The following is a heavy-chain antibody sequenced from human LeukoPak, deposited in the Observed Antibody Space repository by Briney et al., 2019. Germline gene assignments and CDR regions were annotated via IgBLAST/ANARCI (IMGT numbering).Heavy chain of an antibody. Sequence: SETLSLTCAVSGYSISSGYYWGWIRPPPGKGLEWIGNIYHSGSTYYNPSLKSRVTISVDTSKNQFSLKLSSVTAADTAVYYCARQKGGYSSGWYLGWEFDYWGQGTLVTVSS. CDR1: GYSISSGYY. CDR2: IYHSGST. D-gene: IGHD6-19*01. V-gene: IGHV4-38-2*01. CDR3: ARQKGGYSSGWYLGWEFDY. J-gene: IGHJ4*02.